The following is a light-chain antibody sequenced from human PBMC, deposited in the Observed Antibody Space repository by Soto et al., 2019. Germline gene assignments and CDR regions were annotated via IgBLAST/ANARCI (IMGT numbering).Light chain of an antibody. CDR3: QHYKMYSPWT. J-gene: IGKJ5*01. CDR1: QNIYSN. Sequence: IVMTQSPATLSVSPGERATLSCRASQNIYSNVAWYQQRPGQAPRLLIYRASTRAPGIPARFSGSGSGTEFTLTISSLQSEDFTVYYCQHYKMYSPWTFGQGTRLEIK. V-gene: IGKV3-15*01. CDR2: RAS.